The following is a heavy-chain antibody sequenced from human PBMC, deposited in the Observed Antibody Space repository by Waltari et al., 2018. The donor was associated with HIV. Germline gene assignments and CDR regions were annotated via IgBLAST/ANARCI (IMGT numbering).Heavy chain of an antibody. CDR1: GYSFTNYW. CDR3: ARRKSWVMTTVSPVDY. J-gene: IGHJ4*02. Sequence: EVQLVQSRAKVTKPGAALRSSCKAFGYSFTNYWLGRVRQWPGKGLEWGGIIYPGDYDTRYSPSFQGQVTISADKSINTAFLLWSSLKAADTAMYYCARRKSWVMTTVSPVDYWGQGTLVTVSS. D-gene: IGHD4-17*01. CDR2: IYPGDYDT. V-gene: IGHV5-51*03.